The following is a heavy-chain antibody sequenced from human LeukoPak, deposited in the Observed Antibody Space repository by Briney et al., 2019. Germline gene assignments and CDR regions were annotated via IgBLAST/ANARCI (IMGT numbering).Heavy chain of an antibody. V-gene: IGHV5-51*01. CDR1: GHTFTSYW. J-gene: IGHJ4*02. CDR2: ICPGDSDT. Sequence: GESLKISCKASGHTFTSYWIGWVRQVPGKGLEWMGVICPGDSDTKYSPSFQGQVTISADKSISTVYLQWSSLKASDTAMYYCAGPGGRGEVSYASFDYWGQGTTVTVSS. D-gene: IGHD3-16*01. CDR3: AGPGGRGEVSYASFDY.